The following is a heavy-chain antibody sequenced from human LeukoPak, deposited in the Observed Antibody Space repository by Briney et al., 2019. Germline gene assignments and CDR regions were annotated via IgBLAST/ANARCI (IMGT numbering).Heavy chain of an antibody. Sequence: PGRSLRLSCAASGFTFDDYAMHWVRQAPGKGLVWVSRINSDGSSTSYADSVKGRFTISRDNAQNTLYLQMNSLRAEDTAVYYCASGLYYDFWSGYGNWFDPWGQGTLVTVSS. CDR2: INSDGSST. V-gene: IGHV3-74*01. CDR1: GFTFDDYA. CDR3: ASGLYYDFWSGYGNWFDP. J-gene: IGHJ5*02. D-gene: IGHD3-3*01.